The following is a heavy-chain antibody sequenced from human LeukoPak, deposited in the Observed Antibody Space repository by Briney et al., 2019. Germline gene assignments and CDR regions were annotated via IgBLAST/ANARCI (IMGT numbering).Heavy chain of an antibody. Sequence: SVKVSCKASGGTFSSYAISWVRQAPGQGLEWMGGIIPIFGTANYAQKFQGRVTITADESTSTAYMELSSLRSEDTAVYYCARSGYITMVRGVTNAFDIWGQGTMVTVSS. V-gene: IGHV1-69*13. D-gene: IGHD3-10*01. J-gene: IGHJ3*02. CDR1: GGTFSSYA. CDR2: IIPIFGTA. CDR3: ARSGYITMVRGVTNAFDI.